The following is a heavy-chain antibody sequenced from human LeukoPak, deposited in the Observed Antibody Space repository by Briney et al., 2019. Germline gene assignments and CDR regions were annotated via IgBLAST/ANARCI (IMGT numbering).Heavy chain of an antibody. CDR1: GDSISSGDYY. CDR3: ARSGSGYLRYYFDY. V-gene: IGHV4-61*02. CDR2: ISSSGST. J-gene: IGHJ4*02. Sequence: PSETLSLTCTVSGDSISSGDYYWSWIRQPAGKGLEWIGRISSSGSTNYNPSLMSRVTISVDTSKNQFSLKLSSVTAADTAVHYCARSGSGYLRYYFDYWGQGTLVTVSS. D-gene: IGHD5-12*01.